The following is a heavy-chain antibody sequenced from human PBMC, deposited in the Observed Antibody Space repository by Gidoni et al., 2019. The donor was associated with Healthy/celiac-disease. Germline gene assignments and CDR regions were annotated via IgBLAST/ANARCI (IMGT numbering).Heavy chain of an antibody. CDR3: ARGSYYYDSSGYYYGFDY. J-gene: IGHJ4*02. D-gene: IGHD3-22*01. CDR1: GGSFSGYS. V-gene: IGHV4-34*01. CDR2: INHSGST. Sequence: QVQLQQWGAGLLKPSETLSLTCAVYGGSFSGYSWSWIRQPPGKGLEWIGEINHSGSTNYNPSRKSRVTRSVDTSKNQFSLKLSSVTAADTAGYYCARGSYYYDSSGYYYGFDYWGQGTLVTVSS.